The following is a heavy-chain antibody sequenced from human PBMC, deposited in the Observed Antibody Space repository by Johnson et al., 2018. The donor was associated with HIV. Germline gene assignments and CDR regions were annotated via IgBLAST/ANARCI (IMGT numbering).Heavy chain of an antibody. V-gene: IGHV3-30*04. D-gene: IGHD6-6*01. Sequence: VQLVESGGGVVQPGGSLRLSCAASGFTFSNYAMYWVRQAPGKGLEWVAVISYDGSNKYYADSVKGRFTISRDNSKNTLYLQMNSLRAEDTAMYYCAREYSSLSQGAFDIWGQGTMVTVSS. CDR2: ISYDGSNK. CDR3: AREYSSLSQGAFDI. CDR1: GFTFSNYA. J-gene: IGHJ3*02.